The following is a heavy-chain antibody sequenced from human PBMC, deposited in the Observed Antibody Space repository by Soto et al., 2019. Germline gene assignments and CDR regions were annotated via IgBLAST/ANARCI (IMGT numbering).Heavy chain of an antibody. J-gene: IGHJ6*03. V-gene: IGHV3-21*01. CDR1: GFTFSSYS. D-gene: IGHD3-10*01. CDR2: ISSSSSYI. CDR3: ALWFGEPGYYYYYYMDV. Sequence: EVQLVESGGGLVKPGGSLRLSCAASGFTFSSYSMNWVRQAPVKGLEWVSSISSSSSYIYYADSVKGRFTISRDNAKNSLYLQMNGLRAEDTAVYYCALWFGEPGYYYYYYMDVWGKGTTVTVSS.